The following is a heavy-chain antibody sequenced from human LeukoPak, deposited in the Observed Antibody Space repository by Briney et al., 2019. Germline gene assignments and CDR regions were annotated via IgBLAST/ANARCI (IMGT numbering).Heavy chain of an antibody. CDR2: ISSSSSYI. Sequence: GGSLRLSCAASGFTFSSYSMNWVRQAPGKGLEWVSSISSSSSYIYYADSVKGRFTISRDNAKNSLYLQMNSLRAEDTAVYYCAKDWQEWPSYGMDVWGQGTTVTVSS. V-gene: IGHV3-21*04. J-gene: IGHJ6*02. CDR3: AKDWQEWPSYGMDV. D-gene: IGHD3-3*01. CDR1: GFTFSSYS.